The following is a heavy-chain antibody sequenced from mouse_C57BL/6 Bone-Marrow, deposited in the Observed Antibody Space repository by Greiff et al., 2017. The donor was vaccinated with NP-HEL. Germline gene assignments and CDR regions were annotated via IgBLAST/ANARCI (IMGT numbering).Heavy chain of an antibody. CDR2: IDPSDSYT. Sequence: QVQLQQPGAELVMPGASVKLSCKASGYTFTSYWMHWVKQRPGQGLEWIGEIDPSDSYTNYNQKFKGKSTLTVDKSSSTAYMQLSSLTSKDSAVYYCAIMYYFDYWGQGTTLTVSS. V-gene: IGHV1-69*01. CDR1: GYTFTSYW. J-gene: IGHJ2*01. CDR3: AIMYYFDY.